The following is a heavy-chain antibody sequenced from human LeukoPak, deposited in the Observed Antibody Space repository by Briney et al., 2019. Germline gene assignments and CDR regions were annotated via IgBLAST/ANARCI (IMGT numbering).Heavy chain of an antibody. J-gene: IGHJ5*02. CDR2: IWYDGSNK. CDR1: GFTFSSYG. Sequence: GGSLRLSCAASGFTFSSYGMHWVRQAPGKGLEWVAVIWYDGSNKYYADSVKGRFTISRDNSKNTLYLQMNSLRDEDTAVYYCARDFQHANWFDPWGQGTLVTVSS. V-gene: IGHV3-33*01. CDR3: ARDFQHANWFDP.